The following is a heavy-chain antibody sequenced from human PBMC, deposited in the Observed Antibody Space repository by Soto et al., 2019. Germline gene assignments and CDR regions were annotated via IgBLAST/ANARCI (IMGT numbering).Heavy chain of an antibody. CDR1: GFTFSSYS. V-gene: IGHV3-21*01. D-gene: IGHD3-3*01. Sequence: EVQLVESGGGLVKPGASLRLSCAASGFTFSSYSMSWVRQAPGRGLEWVSSISSSSSYIYYADSVKGRFTISRDNAKNSLYLQMNSLRAEDTAVYYCVRDSYNFWTAYSYWGQGTQVTVSS. J-gene: IGHJ4*02. CDR2: ISSSSSYI. CDR3: VRDSYNFWTAYSY.